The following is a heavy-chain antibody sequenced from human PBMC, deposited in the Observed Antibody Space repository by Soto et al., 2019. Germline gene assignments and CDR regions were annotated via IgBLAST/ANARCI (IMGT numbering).Heavy chain of an antibody. CDR1: GFTFTSSA. D-gene: IGHD2-2*01. Sequence: SVKVSCKASGFTFTSSAVQWVRQARGQRLEWIGWIVVGSGNTNYAQKFQERVTITRDMSTSTAYMELSSLRSEDTAVYYCAADSLYCSSTSCYLHYYYGMDVWGQGTTVTV. V-gene: IGHV1-58*01. CDR3: AADSLYCSSTSCYLHYYYGMDV. J-gene: IGHJ6*02. CDR2: IVVGSGNT.